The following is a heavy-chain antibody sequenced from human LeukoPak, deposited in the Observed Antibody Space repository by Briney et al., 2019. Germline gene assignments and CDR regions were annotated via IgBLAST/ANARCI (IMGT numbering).Heavy chain of an antibody. D-gene: IGHD3-3*01. CDR2: ISGSGGST. V-gene: IGHV3-23*01. CDR1: GFTFSSYA. Sequence: GGSLRLSCAASGFTFSSYAMSWVRQAPGKGLEWVSAISGSGGSTYYADSVKGRFTISRDNSRNTLYLQMNSLRVEDTAVYYCARALSSDFWSGFSTGHEYWGQGTLVTVSS. CDR3: ARALSSDFWSGFSTGHEY. J-gene: IGHJ4*02.